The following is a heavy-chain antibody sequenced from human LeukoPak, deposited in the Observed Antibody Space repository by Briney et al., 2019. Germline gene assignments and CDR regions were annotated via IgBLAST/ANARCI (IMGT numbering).Heavy chain of an antibody. CDR1: GGSISRDY. J-gene: IGHJ4*02. CDR3: ARSQLWPLYYFDY. D-gene: IGHD5-18*01. Sequence: SETLSLTCTVSGGSISRDYWSWIRQPPGKGLEWIGYIYYTGSTNYNPSLKSRVTISVDTSKNQFSLKLSSVTAADTAVYYCARSQLWPLYYFDYWGQGTLVTVSS. CDR2: IYYTGST. V-gene: IGHV4-59*01.